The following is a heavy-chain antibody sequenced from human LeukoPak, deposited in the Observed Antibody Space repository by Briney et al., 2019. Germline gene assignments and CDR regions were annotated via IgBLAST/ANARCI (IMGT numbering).Heavy chain of an antibody. CDR3: VRGLGYSSGWFESSGYFDY. D-gene: IGHD6-19*01. CDR1: GLTVSNNY. CDR2: IYSAGST. Sequence: PGGSLRLSCGASGLTVSNNYMGWIRQAPGKGLEWVSVIYSAGSTYYAESVRGRFTISRDKSKNTLYLQMNSLTAKDTAVYCCVRGLGYSSGWFESSGYFDYWGQGTLVTVSS. J-gene: IGHJ4*02. V-gene: IGHV3-66*01.